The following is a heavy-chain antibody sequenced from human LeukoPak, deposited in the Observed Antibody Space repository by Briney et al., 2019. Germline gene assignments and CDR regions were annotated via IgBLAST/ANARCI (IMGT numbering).Heavy chain of an antibody. Sequence: GESLKISCKGSGYSFTSYWIGWVRQMPGKGLEWMGIIYAGDSDTRYSPSFQGQVTISADESISTAYLQWSSLKASDTAMYYCARRRGSGSYYKVGYYMDVWGKGTTVTVSS. CDR3: ARRRGSGSYYKVGYYMDV. J-gene: IGHJ6*03. CDR1: GYSFTSYW. D-gene: IGHD3-10*01. CDR2: IYAGDSDT. V-gene: IGHV5-51*01.